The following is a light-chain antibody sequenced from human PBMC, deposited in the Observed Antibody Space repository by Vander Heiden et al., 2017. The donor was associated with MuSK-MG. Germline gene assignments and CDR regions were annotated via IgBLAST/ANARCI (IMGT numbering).Light chain of an antibody. CDR3: EQRSNGPPLT. J-gene: IGKJ4*01. CDR1: HSVSSY. Sequence: VLPPSPATLSLSPGQRATLTCSASHSVSSYSSWYQQNPGQAPRLLIYAAGTASGTDFTLTIRSLGPEDFAVYDCEQRSNGPPLTCGGGTRVEMK. V-gene: IGKV3-11*01. CDR2: AA.